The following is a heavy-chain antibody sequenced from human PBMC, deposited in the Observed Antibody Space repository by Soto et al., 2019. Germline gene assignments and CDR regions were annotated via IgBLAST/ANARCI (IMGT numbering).Heavy chain of an antibody. V-gene: IGHV4-31*03. D-gene: IGHD2-2*01. Sequence: SETLSLTCTVSGGSISSGGYYWSWIRQHPGKGLEWIGYIYYSGSTYYNPSLKSRVTISVDTSKNQFSLKLSSVTAADTAVYYCARAGQVLYCSSTSCNDAFDIWGQGTMVTVSS. J-gene: IGHJ3*02. CDR3: ARAGQVLYCSSTSCNDAFDI. CDR2: IYYSGST. CDR1: GGSISSGGYY.